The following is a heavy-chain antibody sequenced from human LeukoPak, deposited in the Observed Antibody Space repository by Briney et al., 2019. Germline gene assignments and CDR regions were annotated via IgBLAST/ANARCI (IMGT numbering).Heavy chain of an antibody. D-gene: IGHD4-23*01. J-gene: IGHJ4*02. Sequence: ASVKVSCKASGYTFSIYGFSWVRQAPGQGLEWMGWISVYNGNTNYAQKFQGRVTMTTDTSTSTAHMELRSLRSDDTAVYYCARQGYSGHSQGAADYWGQGTLVTVAS. V-gene: IGHV1-18*01. CDR3: ARQGYSGHSQGAADY. CDR2: ISVYNGNT. CDR1: GYTFSIYG.